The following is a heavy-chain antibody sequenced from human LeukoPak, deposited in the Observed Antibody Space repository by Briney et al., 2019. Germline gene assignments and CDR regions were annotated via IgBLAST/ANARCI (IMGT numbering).Heavy chain of an antibody. D-gene: IGHD6-19*01. J-gene: IGHJ4*02. V-gene: IGHV3-7*03. CDR2: IKQDGSEK. CDR1: GFTFSSYW. CDR3: AGETDIPGYSSGLDY. Sequence: PGGSLRLSCAASGFTFSSYWMSWVRQAPGKGLEWVANIKQDGSEKYYVDSVKGRFTISRDNAKNSLYLQMNSLRAEDTAVYYCAGETDIPGYSSGLDYWGQGTLVTVSS.